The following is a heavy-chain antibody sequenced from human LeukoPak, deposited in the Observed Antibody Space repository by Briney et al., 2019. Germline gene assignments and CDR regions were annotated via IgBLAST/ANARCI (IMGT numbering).Heavy chain of an antibody. CDR1: VYTFTSYD. Sequence: ASVKVSCKASVYTFTSYDINWVRQATGQGLEWMGWMNPNSGNTGYAQKFQGRVTMTRNTSISTAYMELSSLRSEDTAVYYCARYYCSGGSCYLLFDYWGQGTLVTVSS. D-gene: IGHD2-15*01. CDR2: MNPNSGNT. CDR3: ARYYCSGGSCYLLFDY. V-gene: IGHV1-8*01. J-gene: IGHJ4*02.